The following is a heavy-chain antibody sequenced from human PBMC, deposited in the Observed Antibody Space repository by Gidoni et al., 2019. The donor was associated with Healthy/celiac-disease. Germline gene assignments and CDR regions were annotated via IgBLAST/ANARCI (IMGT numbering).Heavy chain of an antibody. CDR1: GFTFSSYS. V-gene: IGHV3-21*01. D-gene: IGHD3-9*01. CDR2: ISSSSSYI. J-gene: IGHJ6*02. CDR3: AREDEYDILTGYNYYYYGMDV. Sequence: EVQLVESGGGLVKPGGSLRLSCAASGFTFSSYSMNWVRQAPGKGLEWVSSISSSSSYIYYADSVKGRFTISRDNAKNSLYLQMNSLRAEDTAVYYCAREDEYDILTGYNYYYYGMDVWGQGTTVTVSS.